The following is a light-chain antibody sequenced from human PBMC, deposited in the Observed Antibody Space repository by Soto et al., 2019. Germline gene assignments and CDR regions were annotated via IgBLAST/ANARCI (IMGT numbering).Light chain of an antibody. CDR3: QQYNNWPRT. CDR2: GAS. CDR1: QSVSGN. J-gene: IGKJ1*01. V-gene: IGKV3-15*01. Sequence: EIVMTQSPATLSVSPGERATLSCWASQSVSGNLAWYQQRPGQAPKLLIYGASTRATGIPARFSGSGSGTDFTLTICSLQSEDFAVYYCQQYNNWPRTFGQGTKVDIK.